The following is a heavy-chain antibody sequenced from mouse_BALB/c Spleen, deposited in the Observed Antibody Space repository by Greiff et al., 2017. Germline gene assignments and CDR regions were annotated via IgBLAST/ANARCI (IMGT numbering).Heavy chain of an antibody. V-gene: IGHV1S132*01. CDR2: IFPGTGTT. CDR1: GYTFTSYW. CDR3: ARRVAY. J-gene: IGHJ3*01. Sequence: QVQLQQSGAELVKPGASVKLSCKTSGYTFTSYWIQWVKQRPGQGLGWIGEIFPGTGTTYYNEKFKGKATLTIDTSSSTAYMQLSSLTSEDSAVYFCARRVAYWGQGTLVTVSA.